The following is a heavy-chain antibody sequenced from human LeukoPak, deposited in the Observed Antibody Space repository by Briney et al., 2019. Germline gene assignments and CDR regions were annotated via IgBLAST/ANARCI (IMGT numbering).Heavy chain of an antibody. CDR2: ISSIGGST. V-gene: IGHV3-64D*06. D-gene: IGHD1-26*01. Sequence: GGSLRLSCSASGFTFSSYAMHWVRQAPGKGLEYVSAISSIGGSTYYADSVKGRFTISRDNSKNTLYRQMSALRAEDTAVYYCVKENSENYYGGGDYWGQGTLVTVSS. CDR3: VKENSENYYGGGDY. CDR1: GFTFSSYA. J-gene: IGHJ4*02.